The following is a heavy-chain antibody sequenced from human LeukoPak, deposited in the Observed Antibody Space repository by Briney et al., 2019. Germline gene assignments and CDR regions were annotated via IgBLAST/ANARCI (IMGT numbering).Heavy chain of an antibody. V-gene: IGHV3-21*01. CDR2: ITSTSTYI. CDR3: VRRGPNNSGLDY. Sequence: GGSLRLSCAASGFTFSSYSFNWVRQAPGKGLEWVASITSTSTYIYYADSVQGRFAVSRDNAKNSLYLQMNSLRAEDTAVFYCVRRGPNNSGLDYWGQGTLDTVSS. J-gene: IGHJ4*02. D-gene: IGHD5-12*01. CDR1: GFTFSSYS.